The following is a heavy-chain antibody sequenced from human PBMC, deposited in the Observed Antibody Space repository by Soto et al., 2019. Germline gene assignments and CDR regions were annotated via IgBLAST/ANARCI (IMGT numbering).Heavy chain of an antibody. D-gene: IGHD6-13*01. Sequence: QVQLVESGGGVVQPGRSLRLSCAASGFTFSSYGMHWVRQAPGKGLEWVAVISYDGSNKYYADSVKSRFTISRDNSKNTLYLQMNSLRAEDTAVYYCAKDRQLVTVYWGQGTLVTVSS. CDR3: AKDRQLVTVY. CDR2: ISYDGSNK. CDR1: GFTFSSYG. V-gene: IGHV3-30*18. J-gene: IGHJ4*02.